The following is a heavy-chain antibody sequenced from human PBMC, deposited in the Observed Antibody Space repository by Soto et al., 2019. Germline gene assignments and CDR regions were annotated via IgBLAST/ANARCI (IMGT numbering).Heavy chain of an antibody. D-gene: IGHD2-15*01. V-gene: IGHV3-48*02. J-gene: IGHJ5*01. CDR3: ARDWTYCSGGSCDS. CDR2: ISSSSSTI. CDR1: GFTFSTYS. Sequence: GGSLRLSCVVSGFTFSTYSMNWVRQAPGKGLEWLSYISSSSSTIYYADSVKGRFTISRDNAKNSLYLQMNSLRDEDTAVYYCARDWTYCSGGSCDSWGQGTLVTVSS.